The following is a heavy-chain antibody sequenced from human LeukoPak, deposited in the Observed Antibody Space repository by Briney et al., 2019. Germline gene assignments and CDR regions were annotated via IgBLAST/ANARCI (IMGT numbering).Heavy chain of an antibody. V-gene: IGHV5-51*01. J-gene: IGHJ4*02. CDR2: IYPGDSDT. CDR1: GYSFTSYW. D-gene: IGHD3-22*01. Sequence: GESLKISCKGSGYSFTSYWIGWVRQMPGKGLEGMGIIYPGDSDTRYSPSFQGQVTISADKSISTAYLQWSSLKASDTGMYHCPSLSKNWVVVNKESFDYWGQGTLVTVSS. CDR3: PSLSKNWVVVNKESFDY.